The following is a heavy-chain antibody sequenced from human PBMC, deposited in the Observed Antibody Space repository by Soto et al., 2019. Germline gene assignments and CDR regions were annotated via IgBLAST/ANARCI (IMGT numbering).Heavy chain of an antibody. CDR3: ARAPRDILTGYYGWFDP. CDR1: GGTFSSYA. J-gene: IGHJ5*02. D-gene: IGHD3-9*01. CDR2: IIPIFGTA. V-gene: IGHV1-69*13. Sequence: ASVKVSCKASGGTFSSYAMSWVRQAPGQGLEWMGGIIPIFGTANYAQKFQGRVTITADESTSTAYMELSSLRSEDTAVYYCARAPRDILTGYYGWFDPWGQGTLVTVSS.